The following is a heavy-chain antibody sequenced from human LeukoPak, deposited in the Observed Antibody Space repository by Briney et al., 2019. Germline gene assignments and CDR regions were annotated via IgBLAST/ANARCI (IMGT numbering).Heavy chain of an antibody. Sequence: SVEVSCKASGGTFSSYAISWVRQAPGQGLEWMGGIIPIFGTANYAQKFQGRVTITADESTSTAYMELSSLRSEDTAVYYCARDIGYGDYYQDYWGQGTLVTVSS. J-gene: IGHJ4*02. CDR1: GGTFSSYA. V-gene: IGHV1-69*13. CDR3: ARDIGYGDYYQDY. D-gene: IGHD4-17*01. CDR2: IIPIFGTA.